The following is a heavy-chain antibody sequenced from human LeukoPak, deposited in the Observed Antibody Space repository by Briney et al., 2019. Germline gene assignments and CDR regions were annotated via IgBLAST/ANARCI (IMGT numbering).Heavy chain of an antibody. CDR2: ISAGGAGT. V-gene: IGHV3-23*01. J-gene: IGHJ4*02. CDR3: ARFPTYGYTTTWYFDY. CDR1: GFTFITYA. Sequence: PGGSLRLSCAASGFTFITYAMTWVRQAPGKGLDWVSTISAGGAGTYYADSVKGRFTISRDNSKNTLYLQMNSLRAEDTAVYFCARFPTYGYTTTWYFDYWGQGTLVTVSS. D-gene: IGHD6-13*01.